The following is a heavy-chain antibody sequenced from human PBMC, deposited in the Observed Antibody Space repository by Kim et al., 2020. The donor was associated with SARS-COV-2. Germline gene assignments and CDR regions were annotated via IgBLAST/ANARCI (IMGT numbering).Heavy chain of an antibody. Sequence: VKSRTTINPDTSKNQFSLQMNSVTPEDTAVYYCARDYYYGSGSHDAFDIWGQGTMVTVSS. D-gene: IGHD3-10*01. V-gene: IGHV6-1*01. CDR3: ARDYYYGSGSHDAFDI. J-gene: IGHJ3*02.